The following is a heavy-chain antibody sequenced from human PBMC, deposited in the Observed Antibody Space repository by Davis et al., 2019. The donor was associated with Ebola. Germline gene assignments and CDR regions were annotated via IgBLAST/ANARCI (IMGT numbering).Heavy chain of an antibody. D-gene: IGHD3-10*01. V-gene: IGHV3-13*01. CDR2: IGTAGDT. CDR1: GFTFSNSA. J-gene: IGHJ6*02. Sequence: GGSLRLSCTASGFTFSNSAIHWVRQATGKGLEWVSAIGTAGDTYSPGSVKGRFTISRANAENSLYLQMNSLRAGDTAVYYCARGVAGRVRGVPWAMDVWGQGTTVTVSS. CDR3: ARGVAGRVRGVPWAMDV.